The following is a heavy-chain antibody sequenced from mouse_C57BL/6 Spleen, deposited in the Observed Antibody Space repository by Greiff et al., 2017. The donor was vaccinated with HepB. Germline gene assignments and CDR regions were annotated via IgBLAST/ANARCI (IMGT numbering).Heavy chain of an antibody. CDR3: ARPNYSNYLGY. J-gene: IGHJ2*01. Sequence: EVQGVESGGGLVKPGGSLKLSCAASGFTFSDYGMHWVRQAPEKGLEWVAYISSGSSTIYYADTVKGRFTISRDNAKNTLFLQMTSLRSEDTAMYYCARPNYSNYLGYWGQGTTLTVSS. CDR2: ISSGSSTI. V-gene: IGHV5-17*01. D-gene: IGHD2-5*01. CDR1: GFTFSDYG.